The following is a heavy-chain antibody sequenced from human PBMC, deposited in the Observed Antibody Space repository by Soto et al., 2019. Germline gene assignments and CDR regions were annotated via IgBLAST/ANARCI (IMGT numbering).Heavy chain of an antibody. Sequence: PSETLSLTCTVSGGSTSSGGYYWSWIRQHPGKGLEWIGYIYYSGSTYYNPSLKSRVTISVDTSKNQFSLKLSSVTAADTAVYYCARAPTPLTDYAFDYWGQGTLVTVSS. J-gene: IGHJ4*02. CDR2: IYYSGST. CDR3: ARAPTPLTDYAFDY. V-gene: IGHV4-31*03. CDR1: GGSTSSGGYY. D-gene: IGHD4-17*01.